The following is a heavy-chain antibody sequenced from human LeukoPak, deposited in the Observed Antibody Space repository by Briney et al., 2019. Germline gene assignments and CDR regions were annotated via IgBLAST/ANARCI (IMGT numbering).Heavy chain of an antibody. CDR1: GGSISSGDYY. D-gene: IGHD2-21*02. Sequence: TSQTLSLTCTVSGGSISSGDYYWSWIRQPPGKGLEWIGYIYYSGSTYYNPSLKSRVTISVDTSKNQFSLKLSSVTAADTAVYYCARVPLPDYYYYYGMDVWGQGTTVTVSS. CDR2: IYYSGST. CDR3: ARVPLPDYYYYYGMDV. V-gene: IGHV4-30-4*01. J-gene: IGHJ6*02.